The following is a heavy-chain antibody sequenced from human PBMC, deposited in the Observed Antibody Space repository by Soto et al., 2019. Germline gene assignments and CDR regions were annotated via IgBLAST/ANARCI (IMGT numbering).Heavy chain of an antibody. CDR1: GYTFTGYY. Sequence: PSVKVSCKASGYTFTGYYMHWVRQAPGKWLEWMGWINPTSGGTNYAQKFQGRVTMTRDTSISTAYMELSRLRSDDTAVYYCARAGIAAAGSGVFAMDVWGQGTTVTVSS. CDR3: ARAGIAAAGSGVFAMDV. V-gene: IGHV1-2*02. CDR2: INPTSGGT. J-gene: IGHJ6*02. D-gene: IGHD6-13*01.